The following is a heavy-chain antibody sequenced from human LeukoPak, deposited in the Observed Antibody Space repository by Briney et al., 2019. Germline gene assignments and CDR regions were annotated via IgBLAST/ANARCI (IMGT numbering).Heavy chain of an antibody. J-gene: IGHJ4*02. D-gene: IGHD3-10*01. Sequence: GGSLRLSCAASGFTFSSYAMSWVRQAPGKGLEWVSAISGSGGSTYYADSVKGRFTISRDNSKNTLYLQMNSLRAEDTAVYYCAKDHDYYGSGSSDYWGQGTLVTVSS. CDR3: AKDHDYYGSGSSDY. CDR1: GFTFSSYA. CDR2: ISGSGGST. V-gene: IGHV3-23*01.